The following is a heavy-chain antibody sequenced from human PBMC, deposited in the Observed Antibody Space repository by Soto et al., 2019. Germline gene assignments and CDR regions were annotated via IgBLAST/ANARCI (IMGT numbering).Heavy chain of an antibody. CDR2: GFYSGST. CDR3: ARSDTGYDY. Sequence: PSETLSLTCTVSGDSISSSTYYWGWIRQPPGKGLEWIGSGFYSGSTYYNPSLKSRVTISVDTSKNQFSLKLSSVAAADTAVYYCARSDTGYDYWGQGTLVTVSS. J-gene: IGHJ4*02. D-gene: IGHD5-18*01. V-gene: IGHV4-39*01. CDR1: GDSISSSTYY.